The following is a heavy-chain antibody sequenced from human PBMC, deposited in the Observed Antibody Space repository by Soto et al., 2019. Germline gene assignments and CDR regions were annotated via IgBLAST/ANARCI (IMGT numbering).Heavy chain of an antibody. J-gene: IGHJ3*02. D-gene: IGHD3-3*01. Sequence: LSLTCTVSGGSISSYYWSWIRQPAGKGLEWIGRIYTSGSTNYNPSLKSRVTMSVDTSKNQFSLKLSSVTAADTAVYYCAREGRITIFGVVIIRGDAFDIWGQGTMVTVSS. CDR2: IYTSGST. CDR3: AREGRITIFGVVIIRGDAFDI. CDR1: GGSISSYY. V-gene: IGHV4-4*07.